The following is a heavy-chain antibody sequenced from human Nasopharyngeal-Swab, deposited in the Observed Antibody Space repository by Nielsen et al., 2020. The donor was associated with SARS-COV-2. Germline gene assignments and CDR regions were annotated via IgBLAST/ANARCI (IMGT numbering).Heavy chain of an antibody. CDR1: GFTFNSYS. CDR3: ASSRGYYFSRFDY. V-gene: IGHV3-21*01. Sequence: GESLKISCAGSGFTFNSYSMIWVRQVPGEGPEWVSSISGSGSYVYYADSVKGRFTISKDSAKNSLYLQMNSLRADDTAVYYCASSRGYYFSRFDYWGQGTLVTVSS. CDR2: ISGSGSYV. D-gene: IGHD3-22*01. J-gene: IGHJ4*02.